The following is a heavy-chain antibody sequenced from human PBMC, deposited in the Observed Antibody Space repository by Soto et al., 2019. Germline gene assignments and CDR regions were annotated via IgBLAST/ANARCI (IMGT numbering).Heavy chain of an antibody. CDR1: SGSISTSGYY. CDR3: SRRGSRLSVTVAAFDY. D-gene: IGHD6-19*01. CDR2: ISYSGST. V-gene: IGHV4-39*02. Sequence: PSETLSLTCSVSSGSISTSGYYWGWIRQPPGTGLEWIGGISYSGSTYYNPSLKSRLTISVDTSKNHFSLKLTSVTAADTAVYFCSRRGSRLSVTVAAFDYWSHEPWSPCP. J-gene: IGHJ4*01.